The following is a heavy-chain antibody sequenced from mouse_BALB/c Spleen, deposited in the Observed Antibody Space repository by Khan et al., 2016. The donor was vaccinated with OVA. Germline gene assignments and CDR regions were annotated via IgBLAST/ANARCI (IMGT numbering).Heavy chain of an antibody. CDR1: GYSITSDYA. J-gene: IGHJ3*01. CDR2: ISYSGST. V-gene: IGHV3-2*02. CDR3: ARWFTY. Sequence: EVQLQESGPGLVKPSQSLSLTCTVTGYSITSDYAWNWIRQFPGNKLEWMGYISYSGSTTYNPSLKSRISITRDTSKHQFFLQLNSVTTEDTATYYCARWFTYWGQGTLVTVSA.